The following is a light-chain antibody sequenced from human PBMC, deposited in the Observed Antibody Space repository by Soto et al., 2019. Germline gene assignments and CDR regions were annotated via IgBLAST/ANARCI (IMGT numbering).Light chain of an antibody. Sequence: EIVLTQSPATLSLSPGERATLSCRASQSISNSLAWFQQKPGQAPSLLIYDVSNRAPGAPARFSGSGSGTDFTLTIRSLEPEDFAVYYCQLRSTWPPEITFGPGTKVDIK. CDR3: QLRSTWPPEIT. J-gene: IGKJ3*01. V-gene: IGKV3-11*01. CDR2: DVS. CDR1: QSISNS.